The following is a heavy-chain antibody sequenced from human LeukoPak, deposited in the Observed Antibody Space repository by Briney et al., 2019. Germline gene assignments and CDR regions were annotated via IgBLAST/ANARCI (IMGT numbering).Heavy chain of an antibody. CDR3: AKDVGSGSYFAFDI. V-gene: IGHV3-30*02. CDR2: IRYDGSKS. D-gene: IGHD1-26*01. Sequence: PGGSLRLSCAASGFTFNSYGMHWVRQAPGKGLEWVAFIRYDGSKSYFADSVKGRFALSRDNSKNTLYLQMSSLRPEDTAVYFCAKDVGSGSYFAFDIWGQGTMVTVSS. J-gene: IGHJ3*02. CDR1: GFTFNSYG.